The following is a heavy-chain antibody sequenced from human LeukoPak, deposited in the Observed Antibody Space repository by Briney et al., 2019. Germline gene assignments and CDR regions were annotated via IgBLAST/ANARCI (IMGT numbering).Heavy chain of an antibody. CDR2: IYTSGST. D-gene: IGHD6-6*01. CDR1: GGSISSYY. V-gene: IGHV4-4*09. CDR3: ARRCPEEYSSSSFGYYYYYMDV. J-gene: IGHJ6*03. Sequence: PSETLSLTCTVSGGSISSYYWSWIRQPPGKGLEWIGYIYTSGSTNYNPSLKSRVTISVDTSKNQFSLKLSSVTAADTAVYYCARRCPEEYSSSSFGYYYYYMDVWGKGTTVTVSS.